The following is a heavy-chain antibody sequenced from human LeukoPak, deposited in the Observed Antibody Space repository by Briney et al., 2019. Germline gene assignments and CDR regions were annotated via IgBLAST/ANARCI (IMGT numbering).Heavy chain of an antibody. Sequence: GGSLRLSCAASGFTFSSYWMSWVRQAPGKGLEWVANIKQDGSEKYYVDSVKGRFTISRDNAKNSLYLQMNSLRAEDTAVYYCARDATASLSSAVIYFFDYWGQGTLVTVSS. CDR1: GFTFSSYW. CDR2: IKQDGSEK. V-gene: IGHV3-7*01. CDR3: ARDATASLSSAVIYFFDY. D-gene: IGHD6-6*01. J-gene: IGHJ4*02.